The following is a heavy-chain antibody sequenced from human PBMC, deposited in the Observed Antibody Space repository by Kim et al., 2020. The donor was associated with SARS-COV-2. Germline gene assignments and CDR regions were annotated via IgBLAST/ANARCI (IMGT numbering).Heavy chain of an antibody. Sequence: YYKPSLESRVTISVDTSKNQFSLKLTSVTAADAAMYYCATYATFASGSFDYWGQGMLVTVSS. V-gene: IGHV4-31*02. CDR3: ATYATFASGSFDY. J-gene: IGHJ4*02. D-gene: IGHD3-10*01.